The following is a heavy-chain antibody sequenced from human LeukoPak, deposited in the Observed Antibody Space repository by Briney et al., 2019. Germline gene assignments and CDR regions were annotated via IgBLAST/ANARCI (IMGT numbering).Heavy chain of an antibody. CDR1: GFTFSSST. V-gene: IGHV3-21*01. Sequence: GGSLRLSCAASGFTFSSSTMNWVRQAPGKGLEWVSSISGSSSYIYYADSVKGRFTISRDNAKNSLYLQMNSLRAEDTAVYYCARDPPQDSSGYYEDYWGQGTLVTVSS. CDR2: ISGSSSYI. CDR3: ARDPPQDSSGYYEDY. J-gene: IGHJ4*02. D-gene: IGHD3-22*01.